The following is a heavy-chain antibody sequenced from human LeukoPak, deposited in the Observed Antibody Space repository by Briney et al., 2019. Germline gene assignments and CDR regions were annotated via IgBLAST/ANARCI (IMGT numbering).Heavy chain of an antibody. CDR2: INPNSGGT. V-gene: IGHV1-2*02. CDR1: GYTFTGYY. CDR3: ARGQKIAVAGTGWFDP. J-gene: IGHJ5*02. D-gene: IGHD6-19*01. Sequence: PGASVKVSCKASGYTFTGYYMHGVRQARGQGVEWMGWINPNSGGTNYAQKVQGRVTMTRDTSISTAYMELSRLRSDDTAVYYCARGQKIAVAGTGWFDPWGQGTLVTVSS.